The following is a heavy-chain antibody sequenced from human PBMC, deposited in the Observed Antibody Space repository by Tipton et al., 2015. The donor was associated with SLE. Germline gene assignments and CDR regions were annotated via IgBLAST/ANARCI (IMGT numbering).Heavy chain of an antibody. CDR3: ARDDRSGGGDT. Sequence: QLVQSGAEVKKPGASVKVSCKASGNIFTSYYIHWVRQAPGQGLEWVGMINPSGGTARYAQKFQGRVTMTRDTSTSTVYMEMSSLRSEDTAVYYCARDDRSGGGDTWGQGTLVTVSS. CDR1: GNIFTSYY. CDR2: INPSGGTA. D-gene: IGHD2-15*01. J-gene: IGHJ5*02. V-gene: IGHV1-46*01.